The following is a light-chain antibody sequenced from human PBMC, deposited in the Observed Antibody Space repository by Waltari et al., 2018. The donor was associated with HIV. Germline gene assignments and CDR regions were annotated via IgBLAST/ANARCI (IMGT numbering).Light chain of an antibody. Sequence: QSVLTQPPSASGTPGQRVTISCSGSTSNIGSNNVNWYQQLPGTAPKLLFYSDNQRPSGVPDRFSGSKSGTSASLAISGLQSEDEADYYCAAWDDSLNGWVFGGGTKLTVL. CDR2: SDN. V-gene: IGLV1-44*01. J-gene: IGLJ3*02. CDR1: TSNIGSNN. CDR3: AAWDDSLNGWV.